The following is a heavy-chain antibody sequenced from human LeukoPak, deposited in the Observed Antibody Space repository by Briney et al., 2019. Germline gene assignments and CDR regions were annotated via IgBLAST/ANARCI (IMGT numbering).Heavy chain of an antibody. D-gene: IGHD1-26*01. Sequence: PSETLSLTCTVSGYSISSGNYYWAWIRQPPGKGLEWIGSIYDTGNTYYSPSLKSRVTISVDTSKNQFSLKLSSVTAADTAVYYCARHEVGAAYYMDVWGKGTTVTVSS. CDR2: IYDTGNT. V-gene: IGHV4-39*01. J-gene: IGHJ6*03. CDR1: GYSISSGNYY. CDR3: ARHEVGAAYYMDV.